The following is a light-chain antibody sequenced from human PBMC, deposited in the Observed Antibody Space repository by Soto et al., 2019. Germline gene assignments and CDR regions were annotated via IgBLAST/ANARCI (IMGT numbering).Light chain of an antibody. CDR1: QSVSSN. CDR2: GAS. CDR3: QQYNNWPLT. V-gene: IGKV3-15*01. Sequence: EIVMTQSPATLSVSPGERATLSCRASQSVSSNLAWYQQKPGQAPRLLIYGASTRATGIPARFSGSGSGTEFTLTISSLQSEDFAVYYCQQYNNWPLTVVQGTKVDSK. J-gene: IGKJ1*01.